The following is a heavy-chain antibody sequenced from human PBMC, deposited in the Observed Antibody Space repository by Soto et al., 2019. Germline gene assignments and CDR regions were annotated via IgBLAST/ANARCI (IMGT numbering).Heavy chain of an antibody. D-gene: IGHD3-10*01. V-gene: IGHV4-59*01. CDR3: AMANPWFDP. Sequence: SETLSLTCTVSGGSISSYYWSWIRQPPGKGLEWIGYIYYSGSTNYNPSLKSRVTISVDTSKNQFSLKMSSVTAAETAVYYCAMANPWFDPWGQGTLVTVSS. CDR1: GGSISSYY. CDR2: IYYSGST. J-gene: IGHJ5*02.